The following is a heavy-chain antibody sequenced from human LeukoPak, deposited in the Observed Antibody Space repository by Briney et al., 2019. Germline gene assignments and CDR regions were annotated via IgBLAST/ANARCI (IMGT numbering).Heavy chain of an antibody. Sequence: TSETLSLTCTVSGGSISSSSYYWGWIRQPPGKGLEWIGSIYYSGSTYYNPSLKSRVTISVDTSKNQFSLKLSSVTAADTAVYYCAGLYYYGSGSVYNWFDPWGQGTLVTVSS. CDR1: GGSISSSSYY. J-gene: IGHJ5*02. V-gene: IGHV4-39*07. CDR3: AGLYYYGSGSVYNWFDP. CDR2: IYYSGST. D-gene: IGHD3-10*01.